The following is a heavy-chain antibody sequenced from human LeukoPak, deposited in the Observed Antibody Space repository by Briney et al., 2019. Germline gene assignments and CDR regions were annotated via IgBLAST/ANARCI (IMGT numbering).Heavy chain of an antibody. D-gene: IGHD3-9*01. CDR1: GGSISSSSYY. V-gene: IGHV4-39*07. J-gene: IGHJ4*02. CDR2: IYYSGST. CDR3: ARGVTIFRHPKRPFDY. Sequence: SETLSLTCTVSGGSISSSSYYWGWIRQPPGKGLEWIGSIYYSGSTYYNPSLKSRVTISVDTSKNQFSLKLSSVTAADTAVYYCARGVTIFRHPKRPFDYWGQGTLVTVSS.